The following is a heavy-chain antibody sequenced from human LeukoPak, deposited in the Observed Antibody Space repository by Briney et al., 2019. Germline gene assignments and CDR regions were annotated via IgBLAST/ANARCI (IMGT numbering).Heavy chain of an antibody. D-gene: IGHD2-21*02. CDR1: GFSFTTYW. CDR2: IRYDGSNK. CDR3: AVTGGDY. Sequence: GESLRLSCAASGFSFTTYWMSWVRQAPGKGLEWVAFIRYDGSNKYYADSVKGRFTISRDNSKNTLYLQMNSLRAEDTAVYYCAVTGGDYWGQGTLVTVSS. J-gene: IGHJ4*02. V-gene: IGHV3-30*02.